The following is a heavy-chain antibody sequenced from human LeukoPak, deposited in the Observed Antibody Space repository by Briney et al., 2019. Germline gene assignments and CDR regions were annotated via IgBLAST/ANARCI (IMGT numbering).Heavy chain of an antibody. CDR2: ISSSSSYI. D-gene: IGHD2-21*01. CDR3: AREIGYGMDV. Sequence: GGSLRLSCAASGFSFSTSYMNWVRQAPGKGLEWVSYISSSSSYIYYADSVKGRFTISRDNAKNSLYLQMNSLRAEDTAVYYCAREIGYGMDVWGQGTTVTVSS. V-gene: IGHV3-21*05. J-gene: IGHJ6*02. CDR1: GFSFSTSY.